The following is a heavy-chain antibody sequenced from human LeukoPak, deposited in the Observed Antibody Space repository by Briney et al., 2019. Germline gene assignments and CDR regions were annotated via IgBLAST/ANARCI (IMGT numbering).Heavy chain of an antibody. CDR2: ISYDGSNK. J-gene: IGHJ4*02. V-gene: IGHV3-30*03. CDR3: ARGWEYQLLYLDY. Sequence: PGGSLRLSCAASGFTFSSYWMSWVRQAPGKGLEWVAVISYDGSNKYYADSVKGRFTISRDNSKNTLYLQMNSLRAEDTAVYYCARGWEYQLLYLDYWGQGTLVTVSS. CDR1: GFTFSSYW. D-gene: IGHD2-2*02.